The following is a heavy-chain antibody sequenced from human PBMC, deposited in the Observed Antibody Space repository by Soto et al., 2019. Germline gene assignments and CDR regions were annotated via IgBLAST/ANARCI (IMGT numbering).Heavy chain of an antibody. J-gene: IGHJ6*02. D-gene: IGHD2-2*02. V-gene: IGHV5-51*01. CDR2: IYPGDSDT. CDR3: ARARAHQGYCSSTSCYSYYYGMDV. Sequence: PWESLKISCXGSGYSFTSYWIGWVRQMPGKGLEWMGIIYPGDSDTRYSPSFQGQVTISADKSISTAYLQWSSLKASDTAMYYCARARAHQGYCSSTSCYSYYYGMDVWGQGTTVTVSS. CDR1: GYSFTSYW.